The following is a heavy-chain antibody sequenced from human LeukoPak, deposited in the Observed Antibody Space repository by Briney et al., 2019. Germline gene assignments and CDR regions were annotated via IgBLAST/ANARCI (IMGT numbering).Heavy chain of an antibody. Sequence: GGSLRLSCAASGFTFSSSAMSWVRQAPGKGLEWVSAISNNGGYTYYADSVQGRFTISRDNSKSTLCLQMNSLRAEDTAVYYCTRGAPFGGAWGQGTLVTVSS. V-gene: IGHV3-23*01. J-gene: IGHJ4*02. D-gene: IGHD3-10*01. CDR2: ISNNGGYT. CDR1: GFTFSSSA. CDR3: TRGAPFGGA.